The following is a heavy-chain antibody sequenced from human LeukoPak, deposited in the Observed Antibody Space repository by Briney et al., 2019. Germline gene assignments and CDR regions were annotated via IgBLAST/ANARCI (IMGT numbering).Heavy chain of an antibody. CDR1: GGSISSYY. CDR3: ARVGPGEAFDI. V-gene: IGHV4-59*12. J-gene: IGHJ3*02. D-gene: IGHD3-10*01. Sequence: PSETLSLTCTVSGGSISSYYWSWIRQPPGKGLEWIGYIYYSGSTNYNPSLKSRVTISVDTSKNQFSLKLSSMTAADTAVYYCARVGPGEAFDIWGQGTMVTVSS. CDR2: IYYSGST.